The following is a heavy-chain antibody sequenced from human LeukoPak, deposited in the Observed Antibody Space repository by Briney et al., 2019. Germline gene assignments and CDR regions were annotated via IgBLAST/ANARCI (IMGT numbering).Heavy chain of an antibody. Sequence: GGSLRLSCAASGFTFSSYAMSWVRQAPRKGLEWVSAISGSGGSTYYADSVKGRFTISRDNSKNTLYLQMNSLRAEDTAVYYCAKAGVGTLGSFDYWGQGTLVTVSS. D-gene: IGHD1-26*01. J-gene: IGHJ4*02. V-gene: IGHV3-23*01. CDR3: AKAGVGTLGSFDY. CDR2: ISGSGGST. CDR1: GFTFSSYA.